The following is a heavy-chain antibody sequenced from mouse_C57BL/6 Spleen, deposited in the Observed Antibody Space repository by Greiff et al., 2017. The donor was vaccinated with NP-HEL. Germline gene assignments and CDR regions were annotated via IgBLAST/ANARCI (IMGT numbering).Heavy chain of an antibody. CDR2: IWGDGST. CDR1: GFSLTSYG. CDR3: TKLIYDGYRGYFDY. D-gene: IGHD2-3*01. J-gene: IGHJ2*01. Sequence: VKLVESGPGLVAPSQSLSITCTVSGFSLTSYGVSWVRQPPGKGLEWLGAIWGDGSTNYHSALISRLSISKNNSKSQVFLKLNSLQTDDTATYSCTKLIYDGYRGYFDYWGQGTTLTVSS. V-gene: IGHV2-3*01.